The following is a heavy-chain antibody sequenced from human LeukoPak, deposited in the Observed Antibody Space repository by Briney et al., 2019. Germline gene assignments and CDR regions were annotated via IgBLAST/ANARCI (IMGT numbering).Heavy chain of an antibody. V-gene: IGHV3-74*03. CDR2: INSDVRSE. D-gene: IGHD5-18*01. CDR1: GFTFSNYW. J-gene: IGHJ4*02. CDR3: AREGRGYSYAFEY. Sequence: PGGSLRLSCAASGFTFSNYWMHWVRQAPGKGLVWVSRINSDVRSETYAGSVRGRFTISRDNGRSTLYLQMNSLRGEDTAVYYCAREGRGYSYAFEYWGQGTLVTVSS.